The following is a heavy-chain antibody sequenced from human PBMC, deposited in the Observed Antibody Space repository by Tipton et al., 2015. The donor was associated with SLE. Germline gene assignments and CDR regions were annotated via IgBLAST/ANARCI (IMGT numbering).Heavy chain of an antibody. CDR1: GFTFSSYW. J-gene: IGHJ4*02. CDR3: ARDQAVAAY. D-gene: IGHD6-19*01. V-gene: IGHV3-74*01. CDR2: IDNDGSST. Sequence: GSLRLSCAASGFTFSSYWMHWVRQVPGKGLVWVSRIDNDGSSTSYADSVKGRFTISRDNAKNTLYLQMNSLRAEDTAVYYCARDQAVAAYWGQGTLVTVSS.